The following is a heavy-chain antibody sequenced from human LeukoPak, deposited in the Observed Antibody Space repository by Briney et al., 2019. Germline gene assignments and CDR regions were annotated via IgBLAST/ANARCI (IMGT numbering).Heavy chain of an antibody. V-gene: IGHV4-38-2*02. Sequence: SETLSLTCTVSGYSISNGYYWGWIRQPPGKGLEWIGEIDHSGSTNYNPSLKSRVTISVDTSKNQFSLRLSSVTAADTAVYYCARHRGIVGASHFDYWGQGTLVTVSS. CDR3: ARHRGIVGASHFDY. CDR2: IDHSGST. CDR1: GYSISNGYY. J-gene: IGHJ4*02. D-gene: IGHD1-26*01.